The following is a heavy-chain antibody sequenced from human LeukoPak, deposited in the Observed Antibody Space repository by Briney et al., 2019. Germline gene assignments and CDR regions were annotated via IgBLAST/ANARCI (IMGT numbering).Heavy chain of an antibody. Sequence: GGSLRLSCAASGFTFSSYGMHWVRQAPGKGLEWVAVIWYDGSNKYYADSVKGRFTISGDNSKNTLYLQMNSLRAEDTAVYYCARDQYYYGSGSPQNWFDPWGQGTLVTVSS. CDR2: IWYDGSNK. D-gene: IGHD3-10*01. CDR1: GFTFSSYG. J-gene: IGHJ5*02. CDR3: ARDQYYYGSGSPQNWFDP. V-gene: IGHV3-33*01.